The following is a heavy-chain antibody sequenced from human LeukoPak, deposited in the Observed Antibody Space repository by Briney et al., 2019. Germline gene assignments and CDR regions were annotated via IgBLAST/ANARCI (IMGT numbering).Heavy chain of an antibody. J-gene: IGHJ4*02. Sequence: SETLSLTCTVSGGSISSYYWSWIRKPPGKGLEWIGYIYYSGSTNYNPSLKSRVTISVDTSKNQFSLKLSSVTAADTAVYYCARLSSRGVVAASSGFDYWGQGTLVTVSS. V-gene: IGHV4-59*08. CDR2: IYYSGST. CDR1: GGSISSYY. D-gene: IGHD3-22*01. CDR3: ARLSSRGVVAASSGFDY.